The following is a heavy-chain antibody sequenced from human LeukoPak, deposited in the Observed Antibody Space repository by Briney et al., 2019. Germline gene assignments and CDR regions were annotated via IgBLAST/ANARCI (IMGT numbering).Heavy chain of an antibody. CDR3: ARDYKYAFDN. D-gene: IGHD5-24*01. V-gene: IGHV3-48*01. CDR2: IGSDSGNT. CDR1: GFTFSDYS. J-gene: IGHJ4*02. Sequence: GGSLRLSCAASGFTFSDYSRNCVRQAPGKRLEWISYIGSDSGNTNYADSVKGRFTISGDKAKNSLYLQMNSLRVEDTAVYYCARDYKYAFDNWGQGTLVTVSS.